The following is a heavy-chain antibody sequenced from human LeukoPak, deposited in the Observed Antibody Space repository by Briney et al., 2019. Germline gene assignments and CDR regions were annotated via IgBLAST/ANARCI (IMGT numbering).Heavy chain of an antibody. Sequence: GGSLRLSCAASGFTFDDYATHWVRQAPGKGLEWASGISWNSGSIGYAGSVKGRSTISRDNAKNSLYLQMNSLRAEDTALYYCAKDGPEAFDIWGQGTMVTVSS. CDR2: ISWNSGSI. V-gene: IGHV3-9*01. J-gene: IGHJ3*02. CDR3: AKDGPEAFDI. CDR1: GFTFDDYA.